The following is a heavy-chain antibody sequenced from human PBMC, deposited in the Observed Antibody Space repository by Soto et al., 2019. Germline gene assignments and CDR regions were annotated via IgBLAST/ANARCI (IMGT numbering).Heavy chain of an antibody. D-gene: IGHD6-19*01. CDR2: ISDSGDNI. Sequence: GGSLRLSCAASGFTFSSYAMSWVRQAPGKGLEWVSIISDSGDNIYYADSVKDRFTISRDNSKNTLYLQMNSLRAEDTAVYYCAKDEILVAGPLYYYGMDVRGQGTTVTVSS. CDR1: GFTFSSYA. V-gene: IGHV3-23*01. J-gene: IGHJ6*02. CDR3: AKDEILVAGPLYYYGMDV.